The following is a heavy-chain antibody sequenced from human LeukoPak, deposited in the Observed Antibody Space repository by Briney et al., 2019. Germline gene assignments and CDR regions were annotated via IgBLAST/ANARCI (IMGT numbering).Heavy chain of an antibody. Sequence: ASVKVSCKASGYTFTSYGISWVRQAPGQGLEWMGWISAYNGNTKYAQKFQGRVTMTTDTFTSTAYMELRSLRSDDTAVYYCARDPNNSSSWYSLGVWGQGTLVTVSS. CDR1: GYTFTSYG. V-gene: IGHV1-18*01. CDR2: ISAYNGNT. J-gene: IGHJ4*02. D-gene: IGHD6-13*01. CDR3: ARDPNNSSSWYSLGV.